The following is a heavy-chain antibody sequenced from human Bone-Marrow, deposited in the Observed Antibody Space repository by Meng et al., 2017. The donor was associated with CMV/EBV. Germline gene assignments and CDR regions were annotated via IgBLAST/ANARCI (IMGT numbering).Heavy chain of an antibody. CDR3: ARLRMFRGVTAIDY. D-gene: IGHD3-10*01. CDR1: GGSISSYY. Sequence: SETLSLTCTVSGGSISSYYWSWIRQPPGKGLEWIGYIYYSGSTNYNPSLKSRVTISVDTSKNQFSLKLSSVTAADTDVYYCARLRMFRGVTAIDYWGQGTLVTVSS. V-gene: IGHV4-59*01. J-gene: IGHJ4*02. CDR2: IYYSGST.